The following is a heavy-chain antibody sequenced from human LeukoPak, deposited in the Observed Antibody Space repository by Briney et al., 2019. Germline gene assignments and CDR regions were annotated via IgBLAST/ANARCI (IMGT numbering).Heavy chain of an antibody. CDR3: NVGVPATMRDFDY. J-gene: IGHJ4*02. D-gene: IGHD2-2*01. CDR1: GFTFSNFE. CDR2: IDSSGDTI. Sequence: GGSLRLSCAASGFTFSNFEMNWVRQAPGKGLEWVLYIDSSGDTIYYADSVKGRFTMSRDNAKNSLYLQMNSLRAEDTAVYYCNVGVPATMRDFDYWGQGALVTVSS. V-gene: IGHV3-48*03.